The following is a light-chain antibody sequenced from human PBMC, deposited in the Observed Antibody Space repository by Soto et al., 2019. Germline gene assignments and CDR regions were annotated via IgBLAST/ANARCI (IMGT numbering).Light chain of an antibody. V-gene: IGKV2-28*01. CDR3: MQARQTPPWT. CDR1: QSLLHANGYSY. J-gene: IGKJ1*01. Sequence: DVVLTQSPLSLPVTPGEPASISCRSSQSLLHANGYSYLDWYLQKPGQSPQLLIYSGSNRASGVPDRFRGSGSGTHFTLRISRVEADDVGVYYCMQARQTPPWTFGQGTKVDIK. CDR2: SGS.